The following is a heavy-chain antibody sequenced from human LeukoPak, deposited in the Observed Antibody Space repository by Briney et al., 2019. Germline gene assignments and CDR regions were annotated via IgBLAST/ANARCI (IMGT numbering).Heavy chain of an antibody. CDR3: TRPEWEYSYGYGDY. V-gene: IGHV3-73*01. Sequence: GGSLRLSCAASGFTFSGSAMHWVRQASGKGLEWVGRIRSKANSYATAYAASVKGRFTISRDDSKNTAYLQMNSLKTEDTAVYYCTRPEWEYSYGYGDYWGQGTLVTVSS. J-gene: IGHJ4*02. D-gene: IGHD5-18*01. CDR2: IRSKANSYAT. CDR1: GFTFSGSA.